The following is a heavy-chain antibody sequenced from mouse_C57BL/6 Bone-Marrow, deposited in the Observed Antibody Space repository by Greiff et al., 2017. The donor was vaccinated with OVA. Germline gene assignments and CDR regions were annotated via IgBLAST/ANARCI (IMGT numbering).Heavy chain of an antibody. CDR3: AYGYYNAMDY. D-gene: IGHD2-2*01. CDR2: FYPGSGSI. J-gene: IGHJ4*01. Sequence: QVQLKQSGAELVKPGASVKLSCKASGYTFTEYTIHWVKQRSGQGLEWIGWFYPGSGSIKYNEKFKSKATLTVDTSSSTAYMQLSSLTSEDSAVYYCAYGYYNAMDYWGQGTSVTVSS. V-gene: IGHV1-62-2*01. CDR1: GYTFTEYT.